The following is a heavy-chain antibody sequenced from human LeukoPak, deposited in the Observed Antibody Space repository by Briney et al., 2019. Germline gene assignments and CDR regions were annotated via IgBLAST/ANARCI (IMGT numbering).Heavy chain of an antibody. CDR3: ARAEGYGDYGIDY. Sequence: SETLSLTCTVSGGSISSGSYYWCWIRQPAGKGLEWIGRIYTSGSTNYNPSLKSRVTISVDTSKNQFSLKLSSVTAADTAVYYCARAEGYGDYGIDYWGQGTLVTVSS. CDR2: IYTSGST. J-gene: IGHJ4*02. V-gene: IGHV4-61*02. D-gene: IGHD4-17*01. CDR1: GGSISSGSYY.